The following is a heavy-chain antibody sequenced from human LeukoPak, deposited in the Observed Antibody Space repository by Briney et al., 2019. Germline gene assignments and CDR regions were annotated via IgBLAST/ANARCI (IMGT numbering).Heavy chain of an antibody. CDR2: IYYSGST. D-gene: IGHD3-10*01. CDR1: GGSISSGGYY. CDR3: ARMRFGELLATDY. V-gene: IGHV4-31*03. J-gene: IGHJ4*02. Sequence: SQTLSLTCTVSGGSISSGGYYWSWIRQHPGKGLEWIGYIYYSGSTYYNPSLKSRVSMPVDTSKNQFSLKLNSVTAADTAVYYCARMRFGELLATDYWGQGTLVTVSS.